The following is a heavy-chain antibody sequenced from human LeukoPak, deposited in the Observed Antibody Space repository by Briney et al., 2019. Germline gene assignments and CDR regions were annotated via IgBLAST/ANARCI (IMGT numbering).Heavy chain of an antibody. J-gene: IGHJ4*02. CDR1: GFTFSSYE. D-gene: IGHD2-8*02. CDR3: ATYRQVLLPFES. Sequence: GGSLRLSCAASGFTFSSYEMNWVRQAPGKGLEWVSYISSSGSTIYYADSVKGRFTISRDNAKNSLYLQMNILRAEDTAIYYCATYRQVLLPFESWGQGTLVTVSS. CDR2: ISSSGSTI. V-gene: IGHV3-48*03.